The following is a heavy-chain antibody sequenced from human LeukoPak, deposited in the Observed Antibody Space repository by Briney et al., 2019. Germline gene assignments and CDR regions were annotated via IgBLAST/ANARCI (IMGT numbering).Heavy chain of an antibody. CDR3: ASIPFYYDSSALSPAFDI. CDR2: LSSGGDRT. CDR1: GFTFSSYA. V-gene: IGHV3-23*01. J-gene: IGHJ3*02. Sequence: GGSLRLSCAASGFTFSSYAMSWVSQAPGKGLEWVSALSSGGDRTYYADSVKGRFTISRDNSNNTLYLQMNSLRAEDTALYYCASIPFYYDSSALSPAFDIWGQGTVVTVSS. D-gene: IGHD3-22*01.